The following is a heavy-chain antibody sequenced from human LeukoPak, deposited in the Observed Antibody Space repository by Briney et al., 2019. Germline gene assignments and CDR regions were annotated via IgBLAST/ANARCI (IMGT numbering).Heavy chain of an antibody. J-gene: IGHJ4*02. CDR2: INPNSGGT. CDR3: ARADIAAAVPLDY. Sequence: GASVKVSCKASGYTFTGYYMHWVRQAPGQGLEWMGWINPNSGGTNYAQKFQGRVTMTRDTSISTAYMELSRLRSDDTAVYYCARADIAAAVPLDYWGQGTLVTVSS. V-gene: IGHV1-2*02. CDR1: GYTFTGYY. D-gene: IGHD6-13*01.